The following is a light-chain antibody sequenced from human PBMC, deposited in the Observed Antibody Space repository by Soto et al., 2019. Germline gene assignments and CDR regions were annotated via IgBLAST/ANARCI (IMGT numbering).Light chain of an antibody. Sequence: QSALTQPASVSGTPGQSVTLSCTGPRSDIGASNFISWYQHSPGKAPRLLTYEVNNRPSGFSKRFSCSQAGNTVSLTLSVLLDDDAADYICASFRSGTILVFCSGTK. CDR1: RSDIGASNF. J-gene: IGLJ1*01. CDR2: EVN. CDR3: ASFRSGTILV. V-gene: IGLV2-14*01.